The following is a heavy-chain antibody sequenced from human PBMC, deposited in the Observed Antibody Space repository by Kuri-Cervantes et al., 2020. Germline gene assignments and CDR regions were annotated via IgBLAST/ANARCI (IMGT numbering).Heavy chain of an antibody. Sequence: SCAASGFSFSSYSMNWVRQAPGKGLEWVSSISGGSSYIYYADSVKGRFTISRDNSKNTLYLQMNSLRAEDTAVYYCAKDPYDFWSGYYGWGFDYWGQGTLVTVSS. CDR2: ISGGSSYI. CDR1: GFSFSSYS. CDR3: AKDPYDFWSGYYGWGFDY. D-gene: IGHD3-3*01. V-gene: IGHV3-21*01. J-gene: IGHJ4*02.